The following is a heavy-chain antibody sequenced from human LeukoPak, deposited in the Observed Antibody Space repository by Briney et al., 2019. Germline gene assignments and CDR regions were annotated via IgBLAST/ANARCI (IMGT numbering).Heavy chain of an antibody. CDR3: ARGVYYFDSSGYYPDAFDI. Sequence: SETLSLTCTVSGGSISSYYWSWIRQPAGKGLEWIGRIYTSGSTNYNPSLKSRVTMSVDTSKNQFSLKLSSVTAADTAVYYCARGVYYFDSSGYYPDAFDIWGQGTMVTVSS. J-gene: IGHJ3*02. D-gene: IGHD3-22*01. V-gene: IGHV4-4*07. CDR2: IYTSGST. CDR1: GGSISSYY.